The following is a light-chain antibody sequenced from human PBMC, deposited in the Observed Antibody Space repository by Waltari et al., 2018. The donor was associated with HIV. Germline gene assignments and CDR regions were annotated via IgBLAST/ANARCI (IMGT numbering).Light chain of an antibody. CDR2: DKN. CDR1: TSNIGNNF. V-gene: IGLV1-51*01. Sequence: QSVLTQPPSVSAAPGQKVTFSCSGSTSNIGNNFVSWYQQLPEAAPKLMIYDKNQRPAGVPDRCSGSKSATSATLAITGLQTGDEADYYCGTWDSSVSAGVFGGGTKLTVL. CDR3: GTWDSSVSAGV. J-gene: IGLJ2*01.